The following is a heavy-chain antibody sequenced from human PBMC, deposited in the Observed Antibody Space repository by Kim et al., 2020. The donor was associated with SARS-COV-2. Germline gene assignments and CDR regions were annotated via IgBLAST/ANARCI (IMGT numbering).Heavy chain of an antibody. CDR1: GGTFSSYA. CDR2: IIPILGTA. D-gene: IGHD5-12*01. CDR3: ARDRLQYDGYPGPYYYYYYGMDV. V-gene: IGHV1-69*13. J-gene: IGHJ6*04. Sequence: SVKVSCKASGGTFSSYAISWVRQAPGQGLEWMGGIIPILGTANYAQKLQGRVTITADESTSTAYMELSRQRAEDTAVYYCARDRLQYDGYPGPYYYYYYGMDVCGEGATVSASS.